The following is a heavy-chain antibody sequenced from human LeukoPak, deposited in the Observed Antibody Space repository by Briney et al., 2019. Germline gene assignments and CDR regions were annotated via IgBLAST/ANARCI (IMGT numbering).Heavy chain of an antibody. D-gene: IGHD3-22*01. Sequence: SETLSLTCTVSGGSISSGGYYWSWIRQPPGKGLEWIGYIYHSGSTYYNPSLKSRVTISVDRSKNQFSLKLSSVTAADTAVYYCARDYYDSSGYYGFDYWGQGTLVTVSS. J-gene: IGHJ4*02. V-gene: IGHV4-30-2*01. CDR1: GGSISSGGYY. CDR2: IYHSGST. CDR3: ARDYYDSSGYYGFDY.